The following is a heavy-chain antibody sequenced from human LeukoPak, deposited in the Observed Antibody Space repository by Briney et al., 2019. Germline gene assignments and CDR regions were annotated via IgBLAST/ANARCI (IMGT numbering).Heavy chain of an antibody. D-gene: IGHD6-6*01. CDR2: INPNSGGT. V-gene: IGHV1-2*02. Sequence: ASVKVSCKASGYTFIGYYMHWVRQAPGQGLEWMGWINPNSGGTNYAQKFQGRVTMTRDTSISTAYMELSRLRSDDTAVYYCARDRRSKSSSSAGYWGQGTLVTVSS. CDR1: GYTFIGYY. CDR3: ARDRRSKSSSSAGY. J-gene: IGHJ4*02.